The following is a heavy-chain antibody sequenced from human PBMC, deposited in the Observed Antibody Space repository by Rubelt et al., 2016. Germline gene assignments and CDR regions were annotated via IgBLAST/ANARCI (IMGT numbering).Heavy chain of an antibody. V-gene: IGHV3-73*01. J-gene: IGHJ6*02. D-gene: IGHD3-10*01. CDR3: ARVYGSGSSFYYYYGMDV. Sequence: AYAASVKGRFTISRDDSKNTLYLQMNSLRAEDTAVYYCARVYGSGSSFYYYYGMDVWSQGTTVTVSS.